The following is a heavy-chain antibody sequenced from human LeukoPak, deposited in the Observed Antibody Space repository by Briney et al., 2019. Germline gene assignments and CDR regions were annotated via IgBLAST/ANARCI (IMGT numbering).Heavy chain of an antibody. CDR3: ARHLRRRFDP. J-gene: IGHJ5*02. CDR2: IYYSGST. Sequence: SSETLSLTCTVSGGSISSYYWSWIRQPPGKGLEWIGYIYYSGSTNYNPSLKSRVTISVETSKNQFSLRLSSVTAADTAVYYCARHLRRRFDPWGQGTLVTVSS. CDR1: GGSISSYY. D-gene: IGHD3-16*01. V-gene: IGHV4-59*08.